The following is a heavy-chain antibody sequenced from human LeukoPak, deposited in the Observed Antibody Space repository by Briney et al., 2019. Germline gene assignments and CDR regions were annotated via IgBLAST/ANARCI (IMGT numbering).Heavy chain of an antibody. V-gene: IGHV4-31*03. CDR2: IYYSGST. J-gene: IGHJ4*02. CDR3: ARDSTALLDYGGIDY. D-gene: IGHD4-23*01. Sequence: SQTLSLTCTVSGGSISSGGYYWSWIRQHPGKGLEWIGYIYYSGSTYYNPSLKSRVTISVDTSKNQFSLKLSSVTAADTAVYYCARDSTALLDYGGIDYWGQGTLATVSS. CDR1: GGSISSGGYY.